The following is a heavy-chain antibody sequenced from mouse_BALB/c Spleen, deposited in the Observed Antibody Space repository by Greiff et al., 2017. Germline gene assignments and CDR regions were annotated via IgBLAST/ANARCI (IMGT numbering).Heavy chain of an antibody. D-gene: IGHD2-4*01. CDR3: ARADYAGYFDY. J-gene: IGHJ2*01. CDR1: GYSITSDYA. CDR2: ISYSGST. V-gene: IGHV3-2*02. Sequence: DVQLQESGPGLVKPSQSLSLTCTVTGYSITSDYAWNWIRQFPGNKLEWMGYISYSGSTSYNPSLKSRISITRDTSKNQFFLQLNSVTTEDTATYYCARADYAGYFDYWGQGTTLTVSS.